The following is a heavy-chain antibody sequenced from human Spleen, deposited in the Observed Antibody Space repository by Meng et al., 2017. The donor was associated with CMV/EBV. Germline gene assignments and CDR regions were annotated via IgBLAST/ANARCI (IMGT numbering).Heavy chain of an antibody. Sequence: SGGSISSGGYYWSWIRRHPGKGLEWIGYIYYSGSTYYNPSLKSRVTISVDTSKNQFSLKLSSVTAADTAVYYCAREERYYDSSGYYYYWGQGTLVTVSS. CDR2: IYYSGST. CDR1: GGSISSGGYY. D-gene: IGHD3-22*01. CDR3: AREERYYDSSGYYYY. V-gene: IGHV4-31*02. J-gene: IGHJ4*02.